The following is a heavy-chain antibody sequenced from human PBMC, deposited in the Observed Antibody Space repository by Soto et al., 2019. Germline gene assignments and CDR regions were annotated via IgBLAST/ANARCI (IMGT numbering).Heavy chain of an antibody. D-gene: IGHD3-3*01. CDR3: AKDSRSGTLAWPRGYFDS. J-gene: IGHJ4*02. CDR1: GFTFSSYG. V-gene: IGHV3-30*18. Sequence: PGGSLRLSCAASGFTFSSYGMHWVRQAPGKGLEWVAVISYDGSNKYYADSVKGRFTISRDNSKNTLYLQMNSLRAEDTAVYYCAKDSRSGTLAWPRGYFDSWGQGTLVPVYS. CDR2: ISYDGSNK.